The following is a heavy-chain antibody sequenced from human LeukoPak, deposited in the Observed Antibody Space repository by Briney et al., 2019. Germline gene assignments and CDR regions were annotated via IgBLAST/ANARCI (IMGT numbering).Heavy chain of an antibody. Sequence: GESLKISCKGSGYRFTSYWIGWVRQMPGQGLEWMGIIYPGDSDTRYSPSFQGQLTISADKSINTAYLQWSSLKASDTAMYYCARHAGYCSTTSCSWRSWFDPWGQGALVSVSS. D-gene: IGHD2-2*01. V-gene: IGHV5-51*01. CDR3: ARHAGYCSTTSCSWRSWFDP. CDR1: GYRFTSYW. J-gene: IGHJ5*02. CDR2: IYPGDSDT.